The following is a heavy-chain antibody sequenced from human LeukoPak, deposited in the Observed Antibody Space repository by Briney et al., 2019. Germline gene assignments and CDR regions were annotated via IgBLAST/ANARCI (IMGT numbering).Heavy chain of an antibody. D-gene: IGHD6-19*01. CDR2: ISSSGNTM. Sequence: GGSLRLSCADSGFPFKRFEMHWVRQAPGKGLEWLSYISSSGNTMYYADSVKGRFTISRDNAKNSVYLQMNSLRAEDTGVYYCARGLAVTRNYWGQGTLVTVSS. J-gene: IGHJ4*02. CDR1: GFPFKRFE. CDR3: ARGLAVTRNY. V-gene: IGHV3-48*03.